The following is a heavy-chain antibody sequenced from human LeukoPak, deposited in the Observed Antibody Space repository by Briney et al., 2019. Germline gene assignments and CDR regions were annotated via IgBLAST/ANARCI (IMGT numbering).Heavy chain of an antibody. D-gene: IGHD3-3*01. Sequence: GGSLRLSCAASGFTFSSYGMHWVRQAPGKGLEWVAVISYDGSNKYYADSVKGRFTISRDNSKNTLYLQMNSLRAEDTAVYYCAKAGRTYYDFWSGYGNDYWGQGTLVTVSS. CDR1: GFTFSSYG. CDR3: AKAGRTYYDFWSGYGNDY. J-gene: IGHJ4*02. CDR2: ISYDGSNK. V-gene: IGHV3-30*18.